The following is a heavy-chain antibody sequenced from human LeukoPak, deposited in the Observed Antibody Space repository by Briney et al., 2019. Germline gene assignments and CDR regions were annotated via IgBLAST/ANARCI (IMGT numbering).Heavy chain of an antibody. Sequence: GGSLRLSCAASGFIFSSYWMTWVRQAPGRGLEWVANIKQDGREEYYVDSVKGRFTISRDNAKNSLYLQINSLRAEDTALYYRTRDPYDSGGYAAFDIWGQGTMVTVSA. V-gene: IGHV3-7*01. J-gene: IGHJ3*02. CDR1: GFIFSSYW. CDR2: IKQDGREE. CDR3: TRDPYDSGGYAAFDI. D-gene: IGHD3-22*01.